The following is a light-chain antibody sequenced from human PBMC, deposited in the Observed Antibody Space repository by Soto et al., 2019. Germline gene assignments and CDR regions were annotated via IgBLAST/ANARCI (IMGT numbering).Light chain of an antibody. Sequence: EIRMTQSPATLSLSHGERATLSCRVSHSVRSALAWYQQKPGQSPSLLIFDASTRATGIPARFSGSGSGTEFTLTISILQSEDFAVYYCHQYTKGPLITFGQGRRLEI. CDR2: DAS. V-gene: IGKV3-15*01. J-gene: IGKJ5*01. CDR3: HQYTKGPLIT. CDR1: HSVRSA.